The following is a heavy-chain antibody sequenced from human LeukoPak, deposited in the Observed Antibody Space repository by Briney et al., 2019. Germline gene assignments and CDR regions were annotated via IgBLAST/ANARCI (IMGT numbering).Heavy chain of an antibody. Sequence: ASVKVSCKASGYTFTSYDINWVRQATGQGLEWMGWMNPNSGNTGYAQKFQGRVTITRNTSISTAYMELSSLRSEDTAVYYCARGSSSWYAYYYYYYMDVWGKGTTVTVSS. D-gene: IGHD6-13*01. CDR3: ARGSSSWYAYYYYYYMDV. J-gene: IGHJ6*03. CDR1: GYTFTSYD. V-gene: IGHV1-8*01. CDR2: MNPNSGNT.